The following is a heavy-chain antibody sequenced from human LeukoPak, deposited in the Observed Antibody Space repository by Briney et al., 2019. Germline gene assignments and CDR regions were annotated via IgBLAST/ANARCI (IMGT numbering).Heavy chain of an antibody. D-gene: IGHD1-26*01. J-gene: IGHJ4*02. Sequence: GGSLRLSCAVSGSTSSRNFVSWVRQTPEKGLEWVANINQDGSEKNYVDSVKGQFTISRDNAKNSLFLQMNSLRAEDTVIYYCASGAGWESGYWGQGTLVTVFS. CDR3: ASGAGWESGY. CDR2: INQDGSEK. CDR1: GSTSSRNF. V-gene: IGHV3-7*01.